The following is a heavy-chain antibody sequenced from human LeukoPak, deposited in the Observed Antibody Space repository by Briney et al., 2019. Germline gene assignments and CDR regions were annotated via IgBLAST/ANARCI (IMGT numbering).Heavy chain of an antibody. V-gene: IGHV4-4*07. Sequence: PSETLSLTCTISDDSISIYYWSWIRQPAGKGLEWIGRLYTTGSTDYNPSLKSRVTMSVDTSKNQFFLKLNSVTAADTAVYYCARRDGYFDYWGQGILVTVSS. CDR1: DDSISIYY. CDR2: LYTTGST. CDR3: ARRDGYFDY. J-gene: IGHJ4*02.